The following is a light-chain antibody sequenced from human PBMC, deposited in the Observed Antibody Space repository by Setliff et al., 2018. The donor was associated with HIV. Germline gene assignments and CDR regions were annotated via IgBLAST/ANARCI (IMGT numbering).Light chain of an antibody. CDR2: WAS. J-gene: IGKJ4*01. V-gene: IGKV4-1*01. Sequence: DIVMTQSPDSLAVSLGERATINCKSSQSVLYSSNNKNYLAWYQQKPGQPPNLLIYWASTRESGVPDRFSGSGSGTDFSLTISSLQAEDVAVYYCQQYYSTHPTVGGGTKLDIK. CDR1: QSVLYSSNNKNY. CDR3: QQYYSTHPT.